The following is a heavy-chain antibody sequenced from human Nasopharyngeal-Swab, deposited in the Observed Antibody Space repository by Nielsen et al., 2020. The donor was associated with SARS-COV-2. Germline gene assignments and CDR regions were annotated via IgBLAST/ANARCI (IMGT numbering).Heavy chain of an antibody. D-gene: IGHD1-26*01. CDR2: INHSGST. Sequence: SQTLSLTCAVYGGSFSGYYWSWIRQPPGKGLEWIGEINHSGSTNYNPSLKSRVTISVDTSKNQFSLKLSSVTAADTAVYYCARGPAWWELLPEYFQHWDQGTLVTVSS. J-gene: IGHJ1*01. CDR1: GGSFSGYY. CDR3: ARGPAWWELLPEYFQH. V-gene: IGHV4-34*01.